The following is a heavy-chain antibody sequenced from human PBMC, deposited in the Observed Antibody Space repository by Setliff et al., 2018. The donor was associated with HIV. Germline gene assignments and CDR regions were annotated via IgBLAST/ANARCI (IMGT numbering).Heavy chain of an antibody. CDR2: INNDTTTT. J-gene: IGHJ6*03. Sequence: GGSLRLSCAASGFTFSRYWMHWVRQAPGQGLVWVSGINNDTTTTTYADSVKGRFSISRDNAKNTLYLQMNGLRGEDTAVYYCARDQRGRGRNDYYYYMDVWGKGTTVTV. CDR1: GFTFSRYW. D-gene: IGHD3-10*01. CDR3: ARDQRGRGRNDYYYYMDV. V-gene: IGHV3-74*01.